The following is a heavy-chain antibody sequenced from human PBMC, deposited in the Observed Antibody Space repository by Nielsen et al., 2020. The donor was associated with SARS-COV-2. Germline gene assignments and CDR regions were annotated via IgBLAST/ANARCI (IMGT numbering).Heavy chain of an antibody. CDR3: ARKGVYYDSGGL. D-gene: IGHD3-22*01. Sequence: SETLSLTCAVDGGSLGGYYWSWIRQPPGKGLEWIGEINHSGSTIYNPSVKSRVTMSVDTSKNQFSLKLNSLTAADTAVYYCARKGVYYDSGGLWGQGTMVTVSS. J-gene: IGHJ3*01. V-gene: IGHV4-34*01. CDR2: INHSGST. CDR1: GGSLGGYY.